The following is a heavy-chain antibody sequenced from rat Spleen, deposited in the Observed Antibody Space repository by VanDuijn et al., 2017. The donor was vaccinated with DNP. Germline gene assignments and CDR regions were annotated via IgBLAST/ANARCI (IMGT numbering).Heavy chain of an antibody. CDR2: IIYDGSST. Sequence: EVQLVESGENLVQPGRSLKLSCEASGFTFSSFPMAWVRQAPTKGLEWVATIIYDGSSTYYRDSVKGRFTISRDNAKNTQYLQMNSLRSEDTATYYCAKGGDYGSYWYFDFWGPGTMVTVSS. D-gene: IGHD1-3*01. V-gene: IGHV5-29*01. CDR3: AKGGDYGSYWYFDF. J-gene: IGHJ1*01. CDR1: GFTFSSFP.